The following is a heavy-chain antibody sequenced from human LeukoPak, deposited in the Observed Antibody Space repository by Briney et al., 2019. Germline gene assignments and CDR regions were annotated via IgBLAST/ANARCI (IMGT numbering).Heavy chain of an antibody. CDR1: GFTFSSYG. CDR3: AREDIDV. V-gene: IGHV3-48*04. CDR2: IDRSSTTI. J-gene: IGHJ6*02. Sequence: GGSLRLACTASGFTFSSYGMNWVGQAPGKGLEWVSYIDRSSTTIKYADSVKGRFTISRDNAKTSLFLQMNTLRADDTALYYCAREDIDVWGQGTTVTVSS.